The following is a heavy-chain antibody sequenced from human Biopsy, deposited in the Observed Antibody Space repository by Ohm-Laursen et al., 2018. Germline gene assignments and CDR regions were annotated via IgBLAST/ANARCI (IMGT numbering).Heavy chain of an antibody. D-gene: IGHD3-22*01. CDR3: ARWTPEYDSSRYYWDAFDI. Sequence: SETLSLTCTVSGGSLSSYYWSWIRQPAGKGLEWIGRIYSSGSTNYNPSLKSRVTLSMDTSKRQFSLKLSFVTAADTAVYYCARWTPEYDSSRYYWDAFDIGGQGTKVTASS. CDR1: GGSLSSYY. CDR2: IYSSGST. V-gene: IGHV4-4*07. J-gene: IGHJ3*02.